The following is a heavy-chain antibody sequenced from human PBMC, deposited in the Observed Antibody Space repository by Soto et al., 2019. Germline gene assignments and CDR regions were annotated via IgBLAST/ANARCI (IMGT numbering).Heavy chain of an antibody. CDR2: IYEGGTT. V-gene: IGHV4-30-2*01. J-gene: IGHJ3*02. CDR3: VRRSPEDAFDI. CDR1: GGSIISDGYS. Sequence: SSETLSLTCAVSGGSIISDGYSWRWIRQPPGKGLQWIGHIYEGGTTYYTPSLESRVAISTDKSKNQFSLRLSSVTAADTAVYYCVRRSPEDAFDIWGQGTMVT.